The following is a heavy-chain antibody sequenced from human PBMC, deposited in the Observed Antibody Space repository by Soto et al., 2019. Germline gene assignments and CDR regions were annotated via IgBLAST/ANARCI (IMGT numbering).Heavy chain of an antibody. Sequence: QVQLVQSGAEVKKPGASVKVSCKASGYTFTSYAMHWVRQAPGQRLEWMGWINAGNGNTKYSQKFQGRVTITRDTSASTAYMELSSLISEDTAVYYCARVADFQRWLPSDYWGQGTLVTVSS. CDR3: ARVADFQRWLPSDY. D-gene: IGHD5-18*01. CDR1: GYTFTSYA. V-gene: IGHV1-3*01. CDR2: INAGNGNT. J-gene: IGHJ4*02.